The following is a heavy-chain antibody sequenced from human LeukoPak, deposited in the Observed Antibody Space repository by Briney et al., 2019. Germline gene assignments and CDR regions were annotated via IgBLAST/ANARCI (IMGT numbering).Heavy chain of an antibody. J-gene: IGHJ6*02. D-gene: IGHD6-6*01. CDR1: GFTFSSYW. V-gene: IGHV3-7*01. CDR2: IKQDGSEK. Sequence: GGSLRLSCAASGFTFSSYWMSWVRQAPGKGLEWVANIKQDGSEKYYVDSVKGRFTISRDNAKNSLYLQVNSLRAEDTAVYYCVRRSIATNYGMDVWGQGTTVTVSS. CDR3: VRRSIATNYGMDV.